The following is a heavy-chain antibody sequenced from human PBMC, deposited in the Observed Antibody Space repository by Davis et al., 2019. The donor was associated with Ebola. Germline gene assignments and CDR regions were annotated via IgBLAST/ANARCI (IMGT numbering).Heavy chain of an antibody. Sequence: MPSETLSLTCTVSGGSVSSGSYYWSWIRQPPGKGLEWIGYIYYSGSTNYNPSLKSRVTISVDTSKNQFSLKLSSWTAADTAVYYCASLSRAVAGPFDYWGQGTLVTISS. CDR1: GGSVSSGSYY. D-gene: IGHD6-19*01. CDR3: ASLSRAVAGPFDY. V-gene: IGHV4-61*01. J-gene: IGHJ4*02. CDR2: IYYSGST.